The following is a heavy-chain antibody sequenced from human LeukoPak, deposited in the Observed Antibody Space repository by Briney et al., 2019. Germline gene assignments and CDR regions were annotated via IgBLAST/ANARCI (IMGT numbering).Heavy chain of an antibody. J-gene: IGHJ4*02. D-gene: IGHD6-6*01. V-gene: IGHV4-39*07. Sequence: SETLSLTCTVSGGSIRSSSYYWGWIRQPPAKGLAWIGSIYYSGSTYYNPSLKSRVTISVDTSKNQFSLKLSSVTAADTAVYYCARVMSSYSSSSPFDYWGQGTLVTVSS. CDR2: IYYSGST. CDR3: ARVMSSYSSSSPFDY. CDR1: GGSIRSSSYY.